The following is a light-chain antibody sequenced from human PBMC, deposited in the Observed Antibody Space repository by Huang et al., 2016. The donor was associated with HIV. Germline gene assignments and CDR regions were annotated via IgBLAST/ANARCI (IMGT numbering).Light chain of an antibody. CDR2: GAS. V-gene: IGKV1-39*01. CDR3: QKSYTTPLT. Sequence: DIHMTQSPSSLSASVGERVTITCRASQSISAYLNWYQQKPGKAPKLLIYGASTLQSGVPSRFSGSGSGTDFTLTINSLQPEDFATYYCQKSYTTPLTFGGGTKVEI. CDR1: QSISAY. J-gene: IGKJ4*01.